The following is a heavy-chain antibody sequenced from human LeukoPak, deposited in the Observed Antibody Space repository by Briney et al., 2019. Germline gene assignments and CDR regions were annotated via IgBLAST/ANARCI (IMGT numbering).Heavy chain of an antibody. V-gene: IGHV1-2*02. CDR1: GYTFTGYY. CDR2: INLNSGVT. CDR3: ARATPYFDY. J-gene: IGHJ4*02. Sequence: ASVKVSCKASGYTFTGYYMHWVRQAPGHGLDWMGWINLNSGVTNYAQKFQGRVTMTRDTSISTAYMELSRLRSDDAAVYYCARATPYFDYWGQGTLVTVSS.